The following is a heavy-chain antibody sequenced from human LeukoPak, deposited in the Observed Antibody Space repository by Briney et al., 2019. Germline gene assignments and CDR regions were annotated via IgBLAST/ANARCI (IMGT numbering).Heavy chain of an antibody. CDR3: AKAPTKEEEWLLLNYFDY. CDR1: RFTFSIYD. D-gene: IGHD3-22*01. V-gene: IGHV3-23*01. Sequence: GGSLRLSCAASRFTFSIYDMSWVRQAPGKGLEWVSAISGSGTRTYYADSVKGRFTISRDNSKNTLYLQMNSLRAEDTAVYYCAKAPTKEEEWLLLNYFDYWGQGTLVTVSS. J-gene: IGHJ4*02. CDR2: ISGSGTRT.